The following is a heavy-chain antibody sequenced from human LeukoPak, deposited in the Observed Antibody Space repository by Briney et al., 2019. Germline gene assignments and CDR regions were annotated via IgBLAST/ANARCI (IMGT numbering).Heavy chain of an antibody. D-gene: IGHD3-9*01. CDR2: INAGNGNT. V-gene: IGHV1-3*01. Sequence: ASVNVSCKASGYTFTSYAMHWVRQAPGQRREWMGWINAGNGNTKYLQKFQGRVTITRDTSASTAYMELSSLRSEDTAVYYCACDILTGFSWGQGTLVTVSS. CDR1: GYTFTSYA. J-gene: IGHJ5*02. CDR3: ACDILTGFS.